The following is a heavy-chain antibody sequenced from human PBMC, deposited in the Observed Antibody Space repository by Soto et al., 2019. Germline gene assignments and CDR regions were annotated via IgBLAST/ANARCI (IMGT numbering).Heavy chain of an antibody. V-gene: IGHV3-7*01. J-gene: IGHJ6*02. CDR3: ARDRRNYYGSGSYYYYYGMDV. Sequence: GGSLRLSCAASGFTFSSYWMSWVRQAPGKGLEWVANIKQDGSEKYYVDSVKGRFTISRDNAKNSLYLQMNSLRAEDTAVYYGARDRRNYYGSGSYYYYYGMDVWGQGTTVTVSS. D-gene: IGHD3-10*01. CDR2: IKQDGSEK. CDR1: GFTFSSYW.